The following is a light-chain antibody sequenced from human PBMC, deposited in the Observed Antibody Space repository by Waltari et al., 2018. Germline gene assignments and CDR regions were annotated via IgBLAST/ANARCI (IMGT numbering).Light chain of an antibody. CDR2: DVS. J-gene: IGLJ3*02. CDR3: CSYAGRHTNWV. V-gene: IGLV2-11*01. CDR1: SSDVGDFNF. Sequence: QSALTQPCSVSGSPGQSVTISCTGVSSDVGDFNFVSWYQHHPGKAPKLLIYDVSQRPSGVPDRLSGSKSGNTASLTISGLQAEYEADYYCCSYAGRHTNWVFGGVTKLTVL.